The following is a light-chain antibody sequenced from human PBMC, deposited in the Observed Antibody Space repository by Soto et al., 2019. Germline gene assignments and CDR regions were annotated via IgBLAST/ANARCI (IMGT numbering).Light chain of an antibody. CDR2: EVS. J-gene: IGLJ1*01. Sequence: QSVLTQPASVSGSPGQSITISCSGTSSDVGSYDHVAWYQQFPGKTPKLMIYEVSNRPSGVPSRFSGSKSGNTASLTISGLQAEDEADYYCISYTGSSTSYVFGSGTKVTVL. CDR1: SSDVGSYDH. V-gene: IGLV2-14*01. CDR3: ISYTGSSTSYV.